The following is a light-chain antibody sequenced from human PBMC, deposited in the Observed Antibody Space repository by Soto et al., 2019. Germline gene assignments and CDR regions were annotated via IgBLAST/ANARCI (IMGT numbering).Light chain of an antibody. Sequence: QSALTQPASVSGSPGQSITISCIGTSSDVGNYNLVSWYQQHPGKAPKLIIYEVSKRPSGISDRFSGSKSGNTASLTISGLQAEDEADYHCCSLATGTTWVFGGGTKVTVL. V-gene: IGLV2-23*02. CDR1: SSDVGNYNL. CDR3: CSLATGTTWV. CDR2: EVS. J-gene: IGLJ3*02.